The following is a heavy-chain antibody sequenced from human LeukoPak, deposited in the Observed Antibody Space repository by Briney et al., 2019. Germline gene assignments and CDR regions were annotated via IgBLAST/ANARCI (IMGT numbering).Heavy chain of an antibody. V-gene: IGHV3-48*02. Sequence: GGSLRLSCAASGFTFSSYSMNWVRQAPGQGLEWVSYVGAIGSSTVSYAKSEMGGFTISGENAKNSVLVQMSSLSDDDAAVYCCARDLQYAFPIGGQGTMDTVSS. CDR1: GFTFSSYS. CDR2: VGAIGSSTV. CDR3: ARDLQYAFPI. J-gene: IGHJ3*02.